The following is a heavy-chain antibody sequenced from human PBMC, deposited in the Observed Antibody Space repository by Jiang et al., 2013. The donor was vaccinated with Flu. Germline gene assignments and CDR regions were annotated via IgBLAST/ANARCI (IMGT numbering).Heavy chain of an antibody. CDR3: ARRGWARYYDSSGYYHDAFDL. CDR2: IYPGDSDT. CDR1: GYRFTSNW. D-gene: IGHD3-22*01. V-gene: IGHV5-51*03. J-gene: IGHJ3*01. Sequence: GAEVKKPGESLKISCKGSGYRFTSNWIGWVRQMPGKGLEWMGIIYPGDSDTRYSPSFQGQVTISADTSINTAYLQWSSLKASDTAMYYCARRGWARYYDSSGYYHDAFDLWGQGTVVTVSS.